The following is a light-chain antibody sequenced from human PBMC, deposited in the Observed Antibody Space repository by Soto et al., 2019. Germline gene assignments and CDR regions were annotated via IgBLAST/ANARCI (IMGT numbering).Light chain of an antibody. CDR3: QQYSSHRT. CDR2: DAS. CDR1: QNVNDY. Sequence: DIQMTQTPSTLSASVGDRVTINCRASQNVNDYLAWYQQKPGNSPKVLIYDASTLERGVPSRFSGSGSGTEFTLTISSLQADDFATYYCQQYSSHRTFGQGTKVEVK. J-gene: IGKJ1*01. V-gene: IGKV1-5*01.